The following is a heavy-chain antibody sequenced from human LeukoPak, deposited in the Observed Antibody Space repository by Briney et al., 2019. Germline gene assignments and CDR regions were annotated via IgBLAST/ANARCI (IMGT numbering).Heavy chain of an antibody. D-gene: IGHD2-15*01. V-gene: IGHV4-34*01. CDR1: GGSFSGYY. CDR3: AREGTEYGGCVDPRLDY. Sequence: SETLSLACAVYGGSFSGYYWSWIRQPPGKGLEWIGEINHSGSTNYNPSLMSRVTISVDSSKNQFSLKLSSVTAADTAVYYCAREGTEYGGCVDPRLDYWGQGTLVTVSS. CDR2: INHSGST. J-gene: IGHJ4*02.